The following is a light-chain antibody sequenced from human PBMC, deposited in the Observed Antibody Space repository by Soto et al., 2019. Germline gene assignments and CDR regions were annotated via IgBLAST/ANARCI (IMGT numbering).Light chain of an antibody. V-gene: IGKV3-15*01. CDR3: QQYNYWPYT. Sequence: EIVMTQSPAMLSVSPGERAALSCRASQSVGTNLAWYQQKPGQAPRLLIYGASTRTTAITARFSGSGSGTEFTLTISSLQSEDFAVYYCQQYNYWPYTFGQGTKLGI. J-gene: IGKJ2*01. CDR2: GAS. CDR1: QSVGTN.